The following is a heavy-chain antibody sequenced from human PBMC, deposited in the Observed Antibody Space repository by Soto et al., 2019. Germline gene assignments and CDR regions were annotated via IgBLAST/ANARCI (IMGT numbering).Heavy chain of an antibody. CDR2: IIPILGIA. Sequence: QVQLVQSGAEVKKPGSSVKVSCKASGGTFSRYTISWVRQSPGQGLEWMGRIIPILGIANYAQKFQGRVTITADKSTSTAYVELSSLRSEDTAVYYCARGRGYCSGGSCYSGRADYGMDVWGQGTTVTVSS. J-gene: IGHJ6*02. V-gene: IGHV1-69*02. CDR1: GGTFSRYT. D-gene: IGHD2-15*01. CDR3: ARGRGYCSGGSCYSGRADYGMDV.